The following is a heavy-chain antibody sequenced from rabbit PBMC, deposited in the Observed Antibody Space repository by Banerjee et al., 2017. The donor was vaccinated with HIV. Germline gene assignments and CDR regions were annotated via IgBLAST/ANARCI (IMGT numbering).Heavy chain of an antibody. J-gene: IGHJ4*01. CDR3: ARGGTGGYGAGFNL. Sequence: QLEESGGDLVKPEGSLTLTCTASGFTLSSSYWICWVRQAPGKGLEWIGCIYAGSSGSTYYASWAKGRVTISKTSSTTVTLQMTSLTAADTATYFCARGGTGGYGAGFNLWGPGTLVTVS. V-gene: IGHV1S45*01. CDR1: GFTLSSSYW. D-gene: IGHD7-1*01. CDR2: IYAGSSGST.